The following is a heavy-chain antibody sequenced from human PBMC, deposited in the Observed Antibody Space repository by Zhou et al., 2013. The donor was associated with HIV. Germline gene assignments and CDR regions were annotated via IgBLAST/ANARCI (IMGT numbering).Heavy chain of an antibody. D-gene: IGHD2-2*01. J-gene: IGHJ6*03. CDR3: ARALSTRWVGGGFFYMDV. V-gene: IGHV1-18*01. Sequence: QVQLVQSGAEVKKPGSSVKVACKASGNTLTGFGISWVRQAPGQGLEWMGWISSYRGHTNYAQKVQGRLSVTTDPSTNTAYMELRSLRSDDTAVYYCARALSTRWVGGGFFYMDVWGKGTTVTVS. CDR2: ISSYRGHT. CDR1: GNTLTGFG.